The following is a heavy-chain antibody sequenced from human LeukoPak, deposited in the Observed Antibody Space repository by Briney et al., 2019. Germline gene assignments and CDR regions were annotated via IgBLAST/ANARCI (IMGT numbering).Heavy chain of an antibody. Sequence: GGSLRLSCAASGFTFSSYGMHWIRQAPGKGLEWVAFIRYDGSNKYYADSVKGRFTISRDNSKNTLYLQMNSLRAEDTAVYYCAKYYGSGTDFGYWGQGTLVTVSS. D-gene: IGHD3-10*01. CDR3: AKYYGSGTDFGY. CDR2: IRYDGSNK. J-gene: IGHJ4*02. CDR1: GFTFSSYG. V-gene: IGHV3-30*02.